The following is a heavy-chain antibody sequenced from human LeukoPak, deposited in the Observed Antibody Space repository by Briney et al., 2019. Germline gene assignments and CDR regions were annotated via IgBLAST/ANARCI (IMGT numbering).Heavy chain of an antibody. CDR2: ISGSGGNT. CDR3: ARDPQQLVLGYAFDI. Sequence: PGGSLRLSCAASGFIFSSYAMAWVRQAPGKGLEWVSAISGSGGNTYYADSVKGRFTISRDNAKNSLYLQMNSLRAEDTAVYYCARDPQQLVLGYAFDIWGQGTMVTVSS. V-gene: IGHV3-23*01. CDR1: GFIFSSYA. D-gene: IGHD6-13*01. J-gene: IGHJ3*02.